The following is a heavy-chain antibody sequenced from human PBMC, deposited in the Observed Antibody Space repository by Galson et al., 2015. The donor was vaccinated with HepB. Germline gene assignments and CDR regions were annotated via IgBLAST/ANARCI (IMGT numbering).Heavy chain of an antibody. Sequence: SLRLSCAASGFTFSSSAMSWVRRAPGKGQEWVSAIRGDDSTVYADSVKGRFTISRDNSNNTLYLQMNSLRGEDTAIYYCANRASNWYYAYWGQGTLVTVSS. V-gene: IGHV3-23*01. CDR2: IRGDDST. D-gene: IGHD6-13*01. CDR1: GFTFSSSA. J-gene: IGHJ4*01. CDR3: ANRASNWYYAY.